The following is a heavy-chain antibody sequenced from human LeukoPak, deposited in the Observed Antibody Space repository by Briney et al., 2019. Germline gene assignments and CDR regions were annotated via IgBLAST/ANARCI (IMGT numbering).Heavy chain of an antibody. V-gene: IGHV3-23*01. J-gene: IGHJ4*02. CDR1: GFTFTSYA. CDR2: ISGSGGST. CDR3: AKESPRFDY. Sequence: PGGSLRLSRAASGFTFTSYAMSWVRQAPWKGLEWVSVISGSGGSTHYADSVKGRFTISRDNSKNTLYLQMNSLRAEDTAVYYCAKESPRFDYWGQGTLVTVSS.